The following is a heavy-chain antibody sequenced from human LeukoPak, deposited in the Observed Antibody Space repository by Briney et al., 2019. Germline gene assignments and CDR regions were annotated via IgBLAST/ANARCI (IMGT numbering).Heavy chain of an antibody. CDR1: GDSVSSNSAA. CDR2: TYYRSKWYN. CDR3: AREEAPSSGYDYSSCFDY. V-gene: IGHV6-1*01. D-gene: IGHD5-12*01. Sequence: SQTLSLTSAISGDSVSSNSAAWNWIRQSPSRGLEWLGRTYYRSKWYNDYAVSVKSRITINPDTSKNQFSLQLNSVTPEDTAVYYCAREEAPSSGYDYSSCFDYWGQGTLVTVSS. J-gene: IGHJ4*02.